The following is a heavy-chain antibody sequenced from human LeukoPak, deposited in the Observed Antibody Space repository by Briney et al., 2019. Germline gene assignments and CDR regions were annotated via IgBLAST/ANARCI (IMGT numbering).Heavy chain of an antibody. J-gene: IGHJ4*02. Sequence: SETLSLTCAVYGGSFSGYYWSWIRQPPGKGLEWIGEINHSGSTNYNPSLKSRVTISVDTSKNQFSLKLSSVTAADTAVYYCARIGRYCDSSGSPRPFDYWGQGTLVTVSS. CDR2: INHSGST. CDR1: GGSFSGYY. D-gene: IGHD3-22*01. CDR3: ARIGRYCDSSGSPRPFDY. V-gene: IGHV4-34*01.